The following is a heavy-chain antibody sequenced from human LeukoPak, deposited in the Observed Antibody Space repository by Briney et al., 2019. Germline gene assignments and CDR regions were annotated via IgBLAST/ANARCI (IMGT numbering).Heavy chain of an antibody. CDR3: ASWPVGWYGEDS. D-gene: IGHD6-19*01. J-gene: IGHJ4*02. V-gene: IGHV3-53*01. CDR1: GLSVSSNF. CDR2: IYGGGST. Sequence: GGSLRLSCAATGLSVSSNFMSWVRQAPGKGLEWVSVIYGGGSTYYADSVKGRFTISSDTPKNTLYLQMNSLRVEDTAVYYCASWPVGWYGEDSWGQGTLVTVSS.